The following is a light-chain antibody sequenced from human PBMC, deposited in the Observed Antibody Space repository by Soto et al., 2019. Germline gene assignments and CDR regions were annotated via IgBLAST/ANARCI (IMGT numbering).Light chain of an antibody. V-gene: IGLV2-14*01. CDR1: SSDVVTYKY. CDR2: EVS. J-gene: IGLJ2*01. CDR3: CSYAGSTTRVV. Sequence: QSALTQPASVSGSPGQSIAISCTGTSSDVVTYKYVSWYQQHPGKAPKLMIYEVSIRPSGVSDRFSGSKSGNTASLTISGLRPEAEAYYYCCSYAGSTTRVVFGGGTKLTVL.